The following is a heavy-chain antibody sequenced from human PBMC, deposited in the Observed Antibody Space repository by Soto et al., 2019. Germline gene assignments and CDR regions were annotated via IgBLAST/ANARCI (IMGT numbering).Heavy chain of an antibody. CDR1: GYIFTTYW. V-gene: IGHV5-10-1*01. D-gene: IGHD5-18*01. J-gene: IGHJ6*02. CDR3: ARRNTAMVKDYYYGMDV. Sequence: PGESLKISCKGSGYIFTTYWIIWVRQMPGKGLEWMGIIDPSDSYTKYSPSFQGHVTISADKSFTTAYLQWSDLKASDTAIYYCARRNTAMVKDYYYGMDVWGQGTTVTVSS. CDR2: IDPSDSYT.